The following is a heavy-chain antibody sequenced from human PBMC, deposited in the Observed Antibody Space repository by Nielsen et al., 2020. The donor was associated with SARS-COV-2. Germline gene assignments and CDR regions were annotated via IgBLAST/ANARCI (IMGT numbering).Heavy chain of an antibody. CDR3: ATLGDWNYLNYYYYYYMDV. J-gene: IGHJ6*03. CDR2: IIPIFGTA. D-gene: IGHD1-7*01. Sequence: SVKVSCKASGGTFSSYAISWVRQAPGQGLEWMGGIIPIFGTANYAQKFQGRVTITADESTSTAYMELSSLRSEDTAVYYCATLGDWNYLNYYYYYYMDVWGKGITVTVSS. V-gene: IGHV1-69*13. CDR1: GGTFSSYA.